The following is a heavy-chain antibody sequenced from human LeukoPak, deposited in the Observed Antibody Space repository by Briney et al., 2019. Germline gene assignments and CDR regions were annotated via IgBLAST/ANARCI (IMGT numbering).Heavy chain of an antibody. Sequence: MSSETLSLTCAVYGGSFSGYYWSWIRQPPGKGLEWIGEINHSGSTNYNPSLKSRVTISVDTSKNQFSLKLSSVTAADTAVYYCARGSVNYDFWSGYYKYYYYGMDVWGQGTTVTVSS. CDR3: ARGSVNYDFWSGYYKYYYYGMDV. J-gene: IGHJ6*02. V-gene: IGHV4-34*01. CDR2: INHSGST. CDR1: GGSFSGYY. D-gene: IGHD3-3*01.